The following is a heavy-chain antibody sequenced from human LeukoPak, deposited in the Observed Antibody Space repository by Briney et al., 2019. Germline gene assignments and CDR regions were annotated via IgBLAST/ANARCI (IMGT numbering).Heavy chain of an antibody. V-gene: IGHV3-21*01. D-gene: IGHD1-1*01. J-gene: IGHJ4*02. Sequence: GRSLRLSCAASGFVFSSYGMHWVRQAPGKGLEWVSSISSSSSYIYYADSVKGRFTISRDNAKNSLYLQMNSLRAEDTAVYYCARDQTTYYFDYWGQGTLVTVSS. CDR2: ISSSSSYI. CDR3: ARDQTTYYFDY. CDR1: GFVFSSYG.